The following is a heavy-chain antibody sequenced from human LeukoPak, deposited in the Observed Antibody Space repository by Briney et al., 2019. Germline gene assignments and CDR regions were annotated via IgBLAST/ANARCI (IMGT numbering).Heavy chain of an antibody. CDR3: ARHLNYYYGSGAGPRGLGY. V-gene: IGHV4-39*01. D-gene: IGHD3-10*01. CDR2: IYYSGST. Sequence: SETLSLTCTVSGGSISSSSYYWGWIRQPPGKGLEWIGSIYYSGSTYYNPSLKSRVTISVDTSKDQFSLKLSSVTAADTAVYYCARHLNYYYGSGAGPRGLGYWGQGTLVTVSS. CDR1: GGSISSSSYY. J-gene: IGHJ4*02.